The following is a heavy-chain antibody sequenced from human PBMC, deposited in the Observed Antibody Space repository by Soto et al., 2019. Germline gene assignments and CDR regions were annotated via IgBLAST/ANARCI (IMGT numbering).Heavy chain of an antibody. CDR2: LSGSSLNT. CDR1: GFTFGNYA. CDR3: TTQFFLSSRKPPEDV. V-gene: IGHV3-23*01. J-gene: IGHJ6*02. Sequence: GGSLRLSCEASGFTFGNYAMTWVRQGPGRGLEWVSALSGSSLNTYYADSVEGRFTISRDNSKNTMYLEMNSLRVDDTAVYYCTTQFFLSSRKPPEDVWGQGTPVTVS.